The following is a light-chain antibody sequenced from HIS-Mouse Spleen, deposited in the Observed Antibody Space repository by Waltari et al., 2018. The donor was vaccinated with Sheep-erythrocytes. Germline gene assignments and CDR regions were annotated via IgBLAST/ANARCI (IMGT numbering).Light chain of an antibody. J-gene: IGLJ3*02. CDR3: CSYAGSSTPWV. Sequence: QSALTQPASVSGSPGQSITISCTGTSSDVGSYHLVPWYQQHPSKAPKLMIYEGSKRPSGVSNRFSGSKSGNTASLTISGLQAEDEADYYCCSYAGSSTPWVFGGGTKLTVL. CDR2: EGS. V-gene: IGLV2-23*01. CDR1: SSDVGSYHL.